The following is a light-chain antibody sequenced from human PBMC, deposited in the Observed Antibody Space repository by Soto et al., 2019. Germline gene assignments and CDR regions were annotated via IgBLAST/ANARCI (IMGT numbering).Light chain of an antibody. CDR3: QQYNNWPQT. CDR1: QSVSSN. J-gene: IGKJ1*01. V-gene: IGKV3-15*01. CDR2: GAS. Sequence: EMVMTQSPATLSVSPGERATLSCRASQSVSSNLAWYQQKPGQAPRLLIYGASTRATGISARFSGSGSGTEFTLTISSLQSEDFAVYYCQQYNNWPQTFGQGTKVDI.